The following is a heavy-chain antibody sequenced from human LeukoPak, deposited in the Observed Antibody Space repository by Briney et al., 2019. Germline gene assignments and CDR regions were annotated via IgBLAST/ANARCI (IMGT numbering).Heavy chain of an antibody. V-gene: IGHV4-34*01. CDR3: ASLSSNIVVVPAAMGIWSNDAFDI. CDR1: GGSFSGYY. D-gene: IGHD2-2*01. J-gene: IGHJ3*02. Sequence: SETLSLTCAVYGGSFSGYYWSWIRQPPGKGLEWIGEINHSGSTNYNPSLKSRVTISVDTSKNQFSLKLSSVTAADTAVYYCASLSSNIVVVPAAMGIWSNDAFDIWGQGTMVTVSS. CDR2: INHSGST.